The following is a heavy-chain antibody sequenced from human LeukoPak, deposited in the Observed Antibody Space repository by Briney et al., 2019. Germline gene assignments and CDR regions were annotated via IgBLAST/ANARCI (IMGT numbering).Heavy chain of an antibody. CDR2: IVPILGFT. V-gene: IGHV1-69*04. J-gene: IGHJ4*02. CDR1: GGTFSNDA. D-gene: IGHD2-2*01. Sequence: ASVKVSCKASGGTFSNDAITWVRQAPGQGLEWMGRIVPILGFTNYPQRFEGKVTLTADKSTATAYMELSSLTSEDTAVYYCAMGLILCRYCSSTTLDYWGQGTLVTVSS. CDR3: AMGLILCRYCSSTTLDY.